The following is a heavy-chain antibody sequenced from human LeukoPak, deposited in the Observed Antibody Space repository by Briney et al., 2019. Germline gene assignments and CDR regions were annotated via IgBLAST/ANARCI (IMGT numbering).Heavy chain of an antibody. J-gene: IGHJ3*02. CDR1: GGSISSYY. D-gene: IGHD1-14*01. CDR2: IYYSGST. Sequence: SETLSLTCTVSGGSISSYYWSWIRQPPGKGLEWIGYIYYSGSTNYNPSLKSRVTISVDTSKNQFSLKLSSVTAADTAVYYCARGPEITAFDIWGQGTMVTVSS. CDR3: ARGPEITAFDI. V-gene: IGHV4-59*01.